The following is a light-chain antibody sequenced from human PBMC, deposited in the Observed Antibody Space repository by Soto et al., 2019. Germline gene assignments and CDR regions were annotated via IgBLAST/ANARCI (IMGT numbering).Light chain of an antibody. CDR1: SSNIGSNY. Sequence: QSVLTQPPSASGTPGQRVTISCSGSSSNIGSNYVYWYQQLPGTAPKLLIYSNNQRPSGVPDRFSGSKSGTSASLAISGFRSEDEADYYCAAWDDSRSGYVVFGGGTKLTVL. CDR2: SNN. V-gene: IGLV1-47*02. CDR3: AAWDDSRSGYVV. J-gene: IGLJ2*01.